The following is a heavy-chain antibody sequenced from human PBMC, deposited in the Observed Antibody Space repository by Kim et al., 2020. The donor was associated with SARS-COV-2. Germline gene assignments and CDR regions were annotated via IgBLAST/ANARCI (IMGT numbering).Heavy chain of an antibody. CDR3: ARHYYDSSGSPFDY. V-gene: IGHV4-39*01. J-gene: IGHJ4*02. D-gene: IGHD3-22*01. Sequence: NPSLQSRVTISVDTSKNQFSLKLSSVTAADTAVYYCARHYYDSSGSPFDYWGQGTLVTVSS.